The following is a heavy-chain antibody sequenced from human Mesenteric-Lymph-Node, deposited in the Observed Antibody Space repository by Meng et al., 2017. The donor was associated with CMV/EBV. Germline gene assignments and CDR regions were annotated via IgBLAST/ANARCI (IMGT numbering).Heavy chain of an antibody. V-gene: IGHV4-59*01. J-gene: IGHJ6*02. CDR3: ARNLILRYPRTTLTLDV. CDR2: SYYSGST. Sequence: SETLSLTCTVSGGSISSYYWSWIRQPPGKGPEWIGHSYYSGSTDYNPSLRSRVTISVDTSRNQFSLKLSSVTAADTAVYYCARNLILRYPRTTLTLDVWGQGTTVTVSS. CDR1: GGSISSYY. D-gene: IGHD4-17*01.